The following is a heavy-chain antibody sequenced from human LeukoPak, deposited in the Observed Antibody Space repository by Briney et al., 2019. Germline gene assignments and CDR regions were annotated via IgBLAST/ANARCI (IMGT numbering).Heavy chain of an antibody. CDR1: GYTFPRYW. J-gene: IGHJ4*02. Sequence: GESLKISCKGSGYTFPRYWIAWVRQMPGKDLEWMGIIYPTDSDTRYSPSFQGQVTISADKSISTTYLQWSSLKASDTAMYYCARRDSNSDFDYWGQGTLVSVSS. D-gene: IGHD4-11*01. CDR3: ARRDSNSDFDY. V-gene: IGHV5-51*01. CDR2: IYPTDSDT.